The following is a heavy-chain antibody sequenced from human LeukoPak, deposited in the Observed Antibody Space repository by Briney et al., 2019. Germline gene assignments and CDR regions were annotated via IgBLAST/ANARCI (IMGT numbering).Heavy chain of an antibody. CDR2: FDPEDDEI. CDR3: ATENVVARQLFYNYYGMDV. D-gene: IGHD6-6*01. CDR1: GFTFSSYG. Sequence: GGSLRLSCAASGFTFSSYGMHWVRQVPGKGLEWMGGFDPEDDEIIYAQKFQGRITMTEDTSTDTAYMELSSLRSEDTAVYYCATENVVARQLFYNYYGMDVWGQGTTVTVSS. J-gene: IGHJ6*02. V-gene: IGHV1-24*01.